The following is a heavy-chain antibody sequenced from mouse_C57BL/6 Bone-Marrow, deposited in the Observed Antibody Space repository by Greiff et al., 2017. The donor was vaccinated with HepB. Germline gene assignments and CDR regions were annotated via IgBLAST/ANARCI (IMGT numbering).Heavy chain of an antibody. D-gene: IGHD1-1*01. CDR3: ARCYYYGSSPAWFAY. J-gene: IGHJ3*01. Sequence: VQLQQPGAELVKPGASVKMSCKASGYTFTSYWITWVKQRPGQGLEWIGDIYPGSGSTNYNEKFKSKATLTVDTSSSTAYMQLSSLTSEDSAVYYCARCYYYGSSPAWFAYWGQGTLVTVSA. CDR1: GYTFTSYW. V-gene: IGHV1-55*01. CDR2: IYPGSGST.